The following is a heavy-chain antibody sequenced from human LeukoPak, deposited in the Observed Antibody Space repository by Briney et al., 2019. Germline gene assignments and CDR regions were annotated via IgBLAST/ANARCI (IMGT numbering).Heavy chain of an antibody. J-gene: IGHJ4*02. V-gene: IGHV3-64D*06. D-gene: IGHD4-17*01. Sequence: LSLTCTVSGGSISHYYWNWVRQAPGKGLEYVSAISSNGDSTYYTESVKGRFTISRDNSKNTLYLQMSSLRTEDTAVYYCAHDYGADYWGQGTLVTVSS. CDR3: AHDYGADY. CDR1: GGSISHYY. CDR2: ISSNGDST.